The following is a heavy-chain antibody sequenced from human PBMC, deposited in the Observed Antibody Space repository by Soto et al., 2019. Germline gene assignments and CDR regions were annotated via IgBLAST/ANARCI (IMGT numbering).Heavy chain of an antibody. J-gene: IGHJ5*02. CDR1: GLTFSPYA. CDR2: MWYDGSIK. CDR3: ARDKSSGWYDRGNWFDQ. V-gene: IGHV3-33*01. D-gene: IGHD6-19*01. Sequence: QVQLVESGGGVVQPGRSLRLSCEASGLTFSPYALHWVRQAPGKGLEWVAVMWYDGSIKYYADSVKGRFTISGDMPQNTLYLQMNSLRVEDTAVYYCARDKSSGWYDRGNWFDQWGQGTLVTVSS.